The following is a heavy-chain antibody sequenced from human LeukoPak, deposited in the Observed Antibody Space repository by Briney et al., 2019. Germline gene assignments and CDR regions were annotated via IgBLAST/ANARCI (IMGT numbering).Heavy chain of an antibody. CDR3: ARHRMYYDYVWGSYRKGEFDY. V-gene: IGHV4-59*08. Sequence: SETLSLTCTVSGGSISSYYWSWIRQPPGKGLEWIGYIYYSGSTNYNPSLKSRLTISVDTSKNQFSLKLSSVTAADTAVYYCARHRMYYDYVWGSYRKGEFDYWGQGTLVTVSS. CDR2: IYYSGST. CDR1: GGSISSYY. J-gene: IGHJ4*02. D-gene: IGHD3-16*02.